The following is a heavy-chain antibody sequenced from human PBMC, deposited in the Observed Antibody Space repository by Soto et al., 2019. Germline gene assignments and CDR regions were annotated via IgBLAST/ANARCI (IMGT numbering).Heavy chain of an antibody. V-gene: IGHV4-59*08. D-gene: IGHD4-17*01. CDR2: IYYSGST. J-gene: IGHJ5*02. CDR1: GGSISSYY. CDR3: ARHVGFPPTVTNWFDP. Sequence: PSETLSLTCTVSGGSISSYYWSWIRQPPGKGLEWIGYIYYSGSTNYNPSLKSRVTISVDTSKNQFSLKLSSVTAADTAVYYCARHVGFPPTVTNWFDPWGQGTLVTVSS.